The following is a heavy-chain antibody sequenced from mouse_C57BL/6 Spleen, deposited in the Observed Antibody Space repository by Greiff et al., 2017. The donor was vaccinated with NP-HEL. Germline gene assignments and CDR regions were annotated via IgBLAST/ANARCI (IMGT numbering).Heavy chain of an antibody. CDR3: ARDYYGRNWYFDV. CDR2: IYPGDGDT. V-gene: IGHV1-80*01. J-gene: IGHJ1*03. D-gene: IGHD1-1*01. Sequence: VQLQQSGAELVKPGASVKISCKASGYAFSSYWMNWVKQRPGKGLEWIGQIYPGDGDTNYNGKFKGKATLTADKSSSTAYMQLSSLTSEDSAVYFCARDYYGRNWYFDVWGTGTTVTVSS. CDR1: GYAFSSYW.